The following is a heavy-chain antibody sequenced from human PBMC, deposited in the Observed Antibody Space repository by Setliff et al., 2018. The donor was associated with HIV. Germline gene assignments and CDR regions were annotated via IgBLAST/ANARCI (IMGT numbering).Heavy chain of an antibody. J-gene: IGHJ4*02. CDR1: GGTFNNFA. V-gene: IGHV1-69*13. CDR3: AKTGGTIFGVVIPPFDF. D-gene: IGHD3-3*01. Sequence: GASVKVSCKPSGGTFNNFAISWVRQAPGQGLEWMGGIIPMLGRVNYAQKLQGRVTITADESTNTAYMELSSLRAEDPAVYFCAKTGGTIFGVVIPPFDFWGQGALVTVSS. CDR2: IIPMLGRV.